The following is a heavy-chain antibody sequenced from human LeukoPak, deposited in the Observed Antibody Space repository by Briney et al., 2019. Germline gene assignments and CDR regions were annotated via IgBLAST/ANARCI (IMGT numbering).Heavy chain of an antibody. V-gene: IGHV4-34*01. J-gene: IGHJ4*02. CDR3: ARLDISTTWYAFDY. Sequence: PGGSLRLSCAASGFTVSSNYMSWIRQPPGKGLEWIGEIYHSGNTNYNPSLKSRVTISVDTSNNHFSLKLSSVTAADTAVYYCARLDISTTWYAFDYWGQGTLVTVSS. CDR1: GFTVSSNY. CDR2: IYHSGNT. D-gene: IGHD5-12*01.